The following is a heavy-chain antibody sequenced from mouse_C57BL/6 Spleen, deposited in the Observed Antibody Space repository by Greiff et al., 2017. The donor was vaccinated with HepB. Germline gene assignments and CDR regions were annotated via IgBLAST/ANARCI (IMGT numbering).Heavy chain of an antibody. CDR2: IYPGDGDT. J-gene: IGHJ1*03. Sequence: VQLQQSGAELVKPGASVKISCKASGYAFSSYWMNWVKQRPGKGLEWIGQIYPGDGDTNYNGKFKGKATLTADKSSSTAYMQLSSLTSEDSAVYFCARPLTTVYWYFDVWGTGTTVTVSS. V-gene: IGHV1-80*01. CDR3: ARPLTTVYWYFDV. D-gene: IGHD1-1*01. CDR1: GYAFSSYW.